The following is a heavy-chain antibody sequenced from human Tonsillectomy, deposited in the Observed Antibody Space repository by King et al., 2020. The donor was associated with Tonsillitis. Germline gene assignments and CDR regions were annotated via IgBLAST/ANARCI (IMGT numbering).Heavy chain of an antibody. Sequence: VQLVESGGGLVKPGGSLRLSCAASGFIFSDYNVNWVRQAPGKGLEWVSPITSSSSYMYYADSVKGRFTISRDNAKNSLYLQMNTLRAEDTAVYYCARHYYGSGTYDDAFDIWGQGTMVIVSS. CDR2: ITSSSSYM. CDR3: ARHYYGSGTYDDAFDI. J-gene: IGHJ3*02. V-gene: IGHV3-21*01. D-gene: IGHD3-10*01. CDR1: GFIFSDYN.